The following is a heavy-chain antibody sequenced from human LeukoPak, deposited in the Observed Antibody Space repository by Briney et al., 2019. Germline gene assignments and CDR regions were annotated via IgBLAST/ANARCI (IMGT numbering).Heavy chain of an antibody. CDR1: GFTFSNAW. J-gene: IGHJ4*02. D-gene: IGHD3-10*01. V-gene: IGHV3-15*01. Sequence: GGSLRLSCAASGFTFSNAWMSWVRQAPGKGLEWVGRIKSKTDGGTTDYAAPVKGRFTISRDDSKNTLYLQMNSLKTEDTAVYYCTTDNTNYGSGYYFDYWGQGTLVTVSS. CDR2: IKSKTDGGTT. CDR3: TTDNTNYGSGYYFDY.